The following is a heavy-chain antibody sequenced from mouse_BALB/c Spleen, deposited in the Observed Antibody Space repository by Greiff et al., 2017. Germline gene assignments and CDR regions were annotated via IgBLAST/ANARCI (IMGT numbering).Heavy chain of an antibody. CDR1: GYSFTGYF. V-gene: IGHV1-20*02. Sequence: VQLQQSGPELVKPGASVKISCKASGYSFTGYFMNWVMHSHGKSLEWIGRINPYNGDTFYNQKFKGKATLTVDKSSSTAHMELRSLASEDSAVYYCARPYDYDGAWFAYWGQGTLVTVSA. D-gene: IGHD2-4*01. CDR2: INPYNGDT. CDR3: ARPYDYDGAWFAY. J-gene: IGHJ3*01.